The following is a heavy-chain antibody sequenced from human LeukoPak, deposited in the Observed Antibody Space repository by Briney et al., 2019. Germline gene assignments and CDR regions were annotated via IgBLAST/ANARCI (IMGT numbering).Heavy chain of an antibody. D-gene: IGHD1-26*01. V-gene: IGHV3-30*02. CDR3: VSGTDGYFDD. Sequence: PGGSLRLSCAASGFTFSGYAMHWVRQAPGKGLEWVAFIRYEEGNKYYADSVKGRFTISRDNSKNTLYLQMNSLRAEDTAIYYWVSGTDGYFDDWGQGSLVTV. CDR2: IRYEEGNK. J-gene: IGHJ4*02. CDR1: GFTFSGYA.